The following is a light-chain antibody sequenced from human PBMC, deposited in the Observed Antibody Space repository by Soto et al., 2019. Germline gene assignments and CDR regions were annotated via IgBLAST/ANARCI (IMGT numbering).Light chain of an antibody. Sequence: QSALTQPASVSGSPGQSITISCTGTSSDIGHYDYVSWYQQHPGKAPKLMIYHVTYRPSGVSNRYSGSKSGNSASLTISGLQDDDEADYYCCSLTTSHTYVCGSGTKLTVL. V-gene: IGLV2-14*03. CDR3: CSLTTSHTYV. CDR2: HVT. J-gene: IGLJ1*01. CDR1: SSDIGHYDY.